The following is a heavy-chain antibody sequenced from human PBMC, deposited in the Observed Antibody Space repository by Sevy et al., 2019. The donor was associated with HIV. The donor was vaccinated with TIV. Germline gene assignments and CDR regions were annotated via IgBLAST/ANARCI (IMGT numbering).Heavy chain of an antibody. J-gene: IGHJ4*02. D-gene: IGHD3-3*01. V-gene: IGHV3-33*01. CDR3: ARDYHDFWSGYFDY. CDR2: IWYDGSNK. CDR1: GFTFSSYG. Sequence: GGSVRLSCAASGFTFSSYGMHWVRQAPGKGLEWVAVIWYDGSNKYYADSVKGRFTISRDNSKNTLYLQMNSLRAEDTAVYYCARDYHDFWSGYFDYWGQGTLVTVSS.